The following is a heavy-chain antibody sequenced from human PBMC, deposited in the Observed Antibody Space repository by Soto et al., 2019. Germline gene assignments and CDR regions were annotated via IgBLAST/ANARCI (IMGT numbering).Heavy chain of an antibody. CDR1: GFTFSSYA. Sequence: PGGSLRLSCSASGFTFSSYAMHWVRQAPGKGLEYVSAISSNGGSTYYADSVKGRFTISRDNSKNTLYLQMSSLRAEDTAVYYCVKPKGGNKIVGATNYFDYWGQGTLVTVS. CDR3: VKPKGGNKIVGATNYFDY. D-gene: IGHD1-26*01. CDR2: ISSNGGST. V-gene: IGHV3-64D*06. J-gene: IGHJ4*02.